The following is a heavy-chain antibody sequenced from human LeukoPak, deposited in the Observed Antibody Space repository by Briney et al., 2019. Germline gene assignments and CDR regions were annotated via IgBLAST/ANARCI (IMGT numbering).Heavy chain of an antibody. V-gene: IGHV1-69*05. D-gene: IGHD2-2*01. J-gene: IGHJ6*03. CDR2: IIPIFGTA. CDR1: GGTFSSYA. Sequence: SVKVSCKASGGTFSSYAISWVRQAPGQGLEWMGGIIPIFGTANYAQEFQGRVTITTDESTSTAYMELSSLRSEDTAVYYCARGPLYCSSTSCYSPGYYYYYMDVWGKGTTVTVSS. CDR3: ARGPLYCSSTSCYSPGYYYYYMDV.